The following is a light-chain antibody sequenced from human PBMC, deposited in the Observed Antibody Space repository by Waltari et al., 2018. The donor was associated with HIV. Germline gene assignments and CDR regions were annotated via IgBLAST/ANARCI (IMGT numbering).Light chain of an antibody. CDR2: EHT. CDR3: QSYDNNNVI. Sequence: FMLTQPHSVSASPGKPVTISCTRNSGGIASKYVQRYQQSPGRAPTTVVYEHTTTPSGVSDRFSGSIDTSSNSASLTISGLKTEDEADYYCQSYDNNNVIFGGGTKLTVL. J-gene: IGLJ2*01. CDR1: SGGIASKY. V-gene: IGLV6-57*03.